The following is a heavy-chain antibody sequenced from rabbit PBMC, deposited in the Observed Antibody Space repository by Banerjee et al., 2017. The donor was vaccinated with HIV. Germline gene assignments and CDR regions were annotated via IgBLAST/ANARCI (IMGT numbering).Heavy chain of an antibody. CDR2: IYAGSSGST. J-gene: IGHJ4*01. V-gene: IGHV1S45*01. D-gene: IGHD4-1*01. CDR1: AFSFSNKYV. Sequence: QEQLEESGGDLVKPEGSLTLTCTASAFSFSNKYVMCWVRQAPGKGLEWIACIYAGSSGSTYYASWAKGRFTISKTSSTTVTLQMTSLTAADTATYFCARDLAGVIGWNFDLWGPGTLVTVS. CDR3: ARDLAGVIGWNFDL.